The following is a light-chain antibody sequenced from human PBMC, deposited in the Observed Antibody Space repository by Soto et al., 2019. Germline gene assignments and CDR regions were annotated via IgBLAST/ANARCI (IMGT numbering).Light chain of an antibody. V-gene: IGKV1-33*01. Sequence: DIQMTQSPSSLSASVGDRVTITCQARQNNNNYLIWYQQKPGRAPKLLIYDASNLEAGVPSRFRGSGSGTDFTFTISRLQPEDIATYYCQQYENLPTFGQGTRLAIK. J-gene: IGKJ5*01. CDR2: DAS. CDR3: QQYENLPT. CDR1: QNNNNY.